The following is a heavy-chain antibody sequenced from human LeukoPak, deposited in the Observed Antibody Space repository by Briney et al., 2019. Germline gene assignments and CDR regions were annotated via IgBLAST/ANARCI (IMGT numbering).Heavy chain of an antibody. CDR3: ARQFRDSSGYYSYYFDY. CDR2: IYPGDSDT. J-gene: IGHJ4*02. CDR1: GYSFTNYW. D-gene: IGHD3-22*01. V-gene: IGHV5-51*01. Sequence: GESLKISCKGSGYSFTNYWIGWVRQMPGKGLEWMGIIYPGDSDTRYSPSFQGQVTISADKSISTAYLQWSSLKASDTAMYYCARQFRDSSGYYSYYFDYWGQGTLVTVSS.